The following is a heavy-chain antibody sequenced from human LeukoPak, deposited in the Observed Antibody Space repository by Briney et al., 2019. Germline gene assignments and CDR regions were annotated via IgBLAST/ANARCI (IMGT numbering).Heavy chain of an antibody. CDR3: ARGRPYYDFWSGYYRSGYMDV. Sequence: SETPSLTRAVYGGSFSGYYWSWIRQPPGKGLEWIGEINHSGSTNYNPSLKSRVTISVDTSKNQFSLKLSSVTAADTAVYYCARGRPYYDFWSGYYRSGYMDVWGKGTTVTVSS. V-gene: IGHV4-34*01. J-gene: IGHJ6*03. CDR2: INHSGST. D-gene: IGHD3-3*01. CDR1: GGSFSGYY.